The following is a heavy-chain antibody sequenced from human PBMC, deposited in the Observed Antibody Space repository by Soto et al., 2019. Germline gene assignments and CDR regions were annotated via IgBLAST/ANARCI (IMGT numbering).Heavy chain of an antibody. CDR1: GGSFSGHS. CDR3: STRAYDTNGYYRFDP. J-gene: IGHJ5*01. Sequence: PSETLSLTCAVYGGSFSGHSWTWIRQSPGKGLEWIGDINHSGRVNYSPSLKSRVTMSMDTSTNQFSRTLSSVTAADTAMYDSSTRAYDTNGYYRFDPWGQGTLVTVSS. D-gene: IGHD3-22*01. CDR2: INHSGRV. V-gene: IGHV4-34*10.